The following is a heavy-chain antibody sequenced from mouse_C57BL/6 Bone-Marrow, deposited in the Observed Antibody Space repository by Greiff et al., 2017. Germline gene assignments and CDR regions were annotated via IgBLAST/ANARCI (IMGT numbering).Heavy chain of an antibody. J-gene: IGHJ4*01. D-gene: IGHD2-3*01. Sequence: VQLQQPGAELVMPGASVKLSCKASGYTFTSYWMHWVKQRPGQGLEWIGEIDPSDSYTNYNQKFKGKSTLTVDKSSSTAYMQLSSLTSEDSAVYYSASRRDGYPYAMDYWGQGTSVTVSS. V-gene: IGHV1-69*01. CDR1: GYTFTSYW. CDR3: ASRRDGYPYAMDY. CDR2: IDPSDSYT.